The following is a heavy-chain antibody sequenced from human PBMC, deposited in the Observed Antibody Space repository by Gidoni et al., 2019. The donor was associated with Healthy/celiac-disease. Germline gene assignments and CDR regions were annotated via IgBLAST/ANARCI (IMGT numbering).Heavy chain of an antibody. J-gene: IGHJ3*02. CDR2: IIPILGIA. CDR1: GGTFSSYA. CDR3: ARPNDGDAFDI. V-gene: IGHV1-69*09. Sequence: QVQLVQSGAEVKKPVSSVTVSCKASGGTFSSYAISWVRQAPGQGLEWMGRIIPILGIANYAQKFQGRVTITTDKSTSTAYMELSSLRSEDTAVYYCARPNDGDAFDIWGQGTMVTVSS.